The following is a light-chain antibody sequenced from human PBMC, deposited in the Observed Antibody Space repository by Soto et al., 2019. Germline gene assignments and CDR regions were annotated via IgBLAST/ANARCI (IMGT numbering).Light chain of an antibody. CDR1: PSVTNY. V-gene: IGKV3-11*01. Sequence: EILLTQSPATLSLSPGERATLSCRASPSVTNYLAWYQQKPGQPPRLLIYGAFNRAAGIPARFSGSGSGTDFTLTISSLEPEDSAVYYCQQRNIWPPVTFGQSTRLEIK. CDR3: QQRNIWPPVT. CDR2: GAF. J-gene: IGKJ5*01.